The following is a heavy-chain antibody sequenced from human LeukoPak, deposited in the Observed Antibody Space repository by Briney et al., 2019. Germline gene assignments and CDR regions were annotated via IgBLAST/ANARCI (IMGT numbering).Heavy chain of an antibody. CDR1: GGSISSSSYY. CDR3: ARDLRYSGSSVDLPPFGY. J-gene: IGHJ4*02. D-gene: IGHD1-26*01. V-gene: IGHV4-39*07. CDR2: IYYSGST. Sequence: SETLSLTCTVSGGSISSSSYYWGWIRQPPGKGLEWIGSIYYSGSTYYNPSLKSRVTISVDTSKNQFSLKLSSVTAADTAVYYCARDLRYSGSSVDLPPFGYWGQGTLVTVSS.